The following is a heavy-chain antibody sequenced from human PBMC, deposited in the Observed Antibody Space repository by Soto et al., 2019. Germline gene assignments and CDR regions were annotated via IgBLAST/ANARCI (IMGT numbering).Heavy chain of an antibody. J-gene: IGHJ6*02. CDR1: GGTFSNYA. CDR3: ARSQGSSTSLEIYYYYYYGMDV. D-gene: IGHD2-2*01. V-gene: IGHV1-69*01. Sequence: QVQLVQSGAEVKKPGSSVKVSCKASGGTFSNYAISWVRQAPGQGLEWMGGIIPISGTANYAQKFQGRVTITADESTSTAYMELSSRRSEDTAVYYCARSQGSSTSLEIYYYYYYGMDVWGPGTTVTVSS. CDR2: IIPISGTA.